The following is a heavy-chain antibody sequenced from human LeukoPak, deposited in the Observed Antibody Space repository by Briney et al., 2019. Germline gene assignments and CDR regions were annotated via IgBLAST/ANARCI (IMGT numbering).Heavy chain of an antibody. CDR3: ARDVSITMIRGVTFDY. J-gene: IGHJ4*02. V-gene: IGHV4-61*02. Sequence: SETLSLTCTVSGGSISSGSYYWSWIRQPAGKGLEWIGRIYTSGTTNYNPSLKSRITISLDTSKNQFSLQLSSVTAADTAVYYCARDVSITMIRGVTFDYWGQGALVTVSS. CDR2: IYTSGTT. D-gene: IGHD3-10*01. CDR1: GGSISSGSYY.